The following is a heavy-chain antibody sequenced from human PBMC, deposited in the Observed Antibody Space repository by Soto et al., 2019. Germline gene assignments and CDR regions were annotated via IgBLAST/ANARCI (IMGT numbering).Heavy chain of an antibody. J-gene: IGHJ6*03. CDR1: GFTFSSYW. V-gene: IGHV3-7*01. CDR2: IKQDGSEK. Sequence: GGSLRLSCAASGFTFSSYWMSWVRQAPGKGLEWVANIKQDGSEKYYVDSVKGRFTISRDNAKNSLYLQMNSLRAEDTAVYYCARQNYDFWSTYYYMDVWGKGTTVTVS. CDR3: ARQNYDFWSTYYYMDV. D-gene: IGHD3-3*01.